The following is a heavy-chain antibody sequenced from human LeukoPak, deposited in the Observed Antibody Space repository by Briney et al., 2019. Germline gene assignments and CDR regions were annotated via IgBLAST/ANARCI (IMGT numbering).Heavy chain of an antibody. J-gene: IGHJ4*02. D-gene: IGHD3-10*01. CDR3: ARDLFYSVSGTYYNVGRVFNY. V-gene: IGHV1-2*02. Sequence: ASVTVSCKASGYTFTGYYMHWVPQAPGQGLEWMGWINPNSGGTNYAQKFQGRVTMTRDTSITTAYMELTSLRSDDTAVYYCARDLFYSVSGTYYNVGRVFNYWGQGTLVTVSS. CDR1: GYTFTGYY. CDR2: INPNSGGT.